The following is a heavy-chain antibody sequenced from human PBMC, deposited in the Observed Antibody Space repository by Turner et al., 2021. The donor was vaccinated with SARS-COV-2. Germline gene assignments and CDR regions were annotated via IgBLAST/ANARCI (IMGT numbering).Heavy chain of an antibody. CDR1: GFTFSSYG. CDR2: ISYDGSNK. V-gene: IGHV3-30*03. J-gene: IGHJ4*02. Sequence: QVQLVESGGGVVQPGRSLRLSCAASGFTFSSYGMHWVRQAPGKGLEWVAVISYDGSNKYYADSVKGRFTISRDNSKNTLYLQMNSLGAEDTAVYYCATRIVVVVTATNAFDYWGQGTLVTVSS. CDR3: ATRIVVVVTATNAFDY. D-gene: IGHD2-15*01.